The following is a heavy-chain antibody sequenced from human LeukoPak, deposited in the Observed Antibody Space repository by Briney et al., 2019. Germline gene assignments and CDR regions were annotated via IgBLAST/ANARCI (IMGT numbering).Heavy chain of an antibody. CDR2: TYFRSKWGN. Sequence: SQTLSLTCAISGDSVSSDSAAWNWIRQSPSRGLEWLGRTYFRSKWGNDYAVSVRSRITINPDTSRNQVSLQLNSVTPEDTAVYYCVSALFRASPIWGQGTMVTVSS. CDR1: GDSVSSDSAA. D-gene: IGHD1-26*01. V-gene: IGHV6-1*01. J-gene: IGHJ3*02. CDR3: VSALFRASPI.